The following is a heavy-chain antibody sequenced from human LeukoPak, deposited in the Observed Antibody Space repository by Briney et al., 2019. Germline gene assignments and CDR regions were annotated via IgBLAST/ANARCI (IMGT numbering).Heavy chain of an antibody. Sequence: SGTLSLTCAVSGGSISSGNWWSWVRQPPEKGLEWIGEIHHSGSTSYNPSLKSRVTISADKSRNQFSLKVNSVTAADTAVYYCARTGDRYFDYWGQGTLVTVSS. V-gene: IGHV4-4*02. CDR3: ARTGDRYFDY. J-gene: IGHJ4*02. CDR2: IHHSGST. D-gene: IGHD1-14*01. CDR1: GGSISSGNW.